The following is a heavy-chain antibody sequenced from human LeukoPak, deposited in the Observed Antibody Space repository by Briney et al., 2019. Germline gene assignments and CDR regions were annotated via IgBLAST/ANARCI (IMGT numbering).Heavy chain of an antibody. CDR1: GGSFSGYY. CDR2: INHSGST. V-gene: IGHV4-34*01. Sequence: SETLSLTCAVYGGSFSGYYWSWIRQPPGKGLEWIGEINHSGSTNYNTSLKSRVTISVDTSKNQFSLKLSSVTAADTAVYYCARGPRNYYYYYMDVWGKGTTVTVSS. CDR3: ARGPRNYYYYYMDV. J-gene: IGHJ6*03.